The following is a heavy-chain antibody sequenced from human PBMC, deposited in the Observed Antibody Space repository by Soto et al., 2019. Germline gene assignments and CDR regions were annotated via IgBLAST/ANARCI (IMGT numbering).Heavy chain of an antibody. V-gene: IGHV3-21*01. J-gene: IGHJ2*01. D-gene: IGHD3-22*01. CDR1: GFTFSSDW. Sequence: PGGSLRLSCAASGFTFSSDWMHWVRQAPGKRLVWVSRINSSSSDIYYADSVKGRFTISRDNAKNSLYLQMNSLRAEDTAVYYCARGHSSGPLRYFDLWGRGTLVTVSS. CDR2: INSSSSDI. CDR3: ARGHSSGPLRYFDL.